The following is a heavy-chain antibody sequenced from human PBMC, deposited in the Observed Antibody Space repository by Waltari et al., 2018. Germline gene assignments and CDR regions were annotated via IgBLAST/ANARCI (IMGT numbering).Heavy chain of an antibody. CDR2: INPKNGDT. CDR1: GYTFPDYH. CDR3: ARDPGPIVGAPDF. Sequence: QVQLVQSGTEVKQPGASVRVSCQASGYTFPDYHLHWVRQTPGQGFEWMGWINPKNGDTSYAQNFLGRVTMTRDTSINTAYMDLSGLRSDDAAVFYCARDPGPIVGAPDFWGQGTLVTVSS. J-gene: IGHJ4*02. V-gene: IGHV1-2*02. D-gene: IGHD1-26*01.